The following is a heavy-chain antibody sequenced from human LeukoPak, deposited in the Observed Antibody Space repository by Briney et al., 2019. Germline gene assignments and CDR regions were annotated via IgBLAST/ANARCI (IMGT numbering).Heavy chain of an antibody. V-gene: IGHV1-18*01. CDR3: ARDTKGYDYVWGSYRFSMRFDP. CDR1: GYTFTSYG. Sequence: ASVKVSCKASGYTFTSYGISWVRQAPGQGLEWMGWISAYNGNTNYAQKLQGRVTMTTDTSTSTAYMELRSLRSDDTAVYYCARDTKGYDYVWGSYRFSMRFDPWGQGTLVTVSS. D-gene: IGHD3-16*02. J-gene: IGHJ5*02. CDR2: ISAYNGNT.